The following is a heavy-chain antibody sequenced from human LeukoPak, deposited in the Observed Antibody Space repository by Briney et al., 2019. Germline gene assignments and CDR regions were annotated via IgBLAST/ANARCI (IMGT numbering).Heavy chain of an antibody. Sequence: ASVKVSCKVSGYTFTSYGISWVRQAPGQGNEWMGWISAYNGNTNYAQKLQCRVTMTTDTSTSTAYMELRSLRSDDTAVYYCARDGYYYDSSGYYPFWYWGQGTLVTVSS. D-gene: IGHD3-22*01. CDR2: ISAYNGNT. CDR1: GYTFTSYG. J-gene: IGHJ4*02. V-gene: IGHV1-18*01. CDR3: ARDGYYYDSSGYYPFWY.